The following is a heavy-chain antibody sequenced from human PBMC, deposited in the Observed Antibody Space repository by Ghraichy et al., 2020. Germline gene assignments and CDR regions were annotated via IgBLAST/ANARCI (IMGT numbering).Heavy chain of an antibody. Sequence: SQTLSLTCVVYGGSFSNYYWSWIRQPPGKGLEWIGEINHSGSANYNPSLKSRVTISVDTSNNQFSLKLGSVTAADTAVYYCARSPYCSGGVCYTFFHSYYYMDVWGKGTTVTVSS. V-gene: IGHV4-34*01. J-gene: IGHJ6*03. D-gene: IGHD2-8*02. CDR3: ARSPYCSGGVCYTFFHSYYYMDV. CDR2: INHSGSA. CDR1: GGSFSNYY.